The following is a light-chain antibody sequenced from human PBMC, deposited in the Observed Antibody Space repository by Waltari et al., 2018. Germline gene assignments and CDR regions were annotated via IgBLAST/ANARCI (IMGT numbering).Light chain of an antibody. Sequence: EIVLTKSPATLSLSPGERATLSCRASQSVSSYLAWYQQKPGQAPRLLTYDASNRATGIPARFSGSESGTDFTLTISSLEPEDFAVYYCQQRSNWLTVGGETK. CDR1: QSVSSY. CDR3: QQRSNWLT. V-gene: IGKV3-11*01. CDR2: DAS. J-gene: IGKJ4*01.